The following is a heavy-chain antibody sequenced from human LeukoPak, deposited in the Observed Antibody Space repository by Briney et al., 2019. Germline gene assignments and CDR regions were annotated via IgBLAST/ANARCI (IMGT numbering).Heavy chain of an antibody. CDR2: IYYSGST. D-gene: IGHD4-23*01. CDR1: GGSISSYY. Sequence: SETLSLTCTVSGGSISSYYWSWIRQPPGKGLEWNGYIYYSGSTNYNPSLKSRVTISVDTSKNQFSLKLSSVTAADTAVYYCARSAYGGKLDYWGQGTLVTVSS. V-gene: IGHV4-59*01. J-gene: IGHJ4*02. CDR3: ARSAYGGKLDY.